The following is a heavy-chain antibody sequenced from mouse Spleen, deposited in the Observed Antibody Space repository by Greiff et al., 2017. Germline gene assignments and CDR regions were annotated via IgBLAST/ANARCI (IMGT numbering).Heavy chain of an antibody. V-gene: IGHV3-2*02. Sequence: EVKLVESGPGLVKPSQSLSLTCTVTGYSITSDYAWNWIRQFPGNKLEWMGYISYSGSTSYNPSLKSRISITRDTSKNQFFLQLNSVTTEDTATYYCARWDYDYAMDYWGQGTSVTVSS. J-gene: IGHJ4*01. CDR2: ISYSGST. CDR3: ARWDYDYAMDY. CDR1: GYSITSDYA. D-gene: IGHD2-4*01.